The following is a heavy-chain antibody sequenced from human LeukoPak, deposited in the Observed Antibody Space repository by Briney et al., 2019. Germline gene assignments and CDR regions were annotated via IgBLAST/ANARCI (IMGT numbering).Heavy chain of an antibody. J-gene: IGHJ5*02. D-gene: IGHD4/OR15-4a*01. V-gene: IGHV4-34*01. CDR3: ARWSGANHCFDP. CDR1: SGSFCDYY. Sequence: SETLSLTCAVYSGSFCDYYWSWIRQPPGKGLEWIGEVTHSGSTNYNPSLKSRVIISVDTSKNQFSLKLNSVTAADTAVYYCARWSGANHCFDPWGRGTPVTVSS. CDR2: VTHSGST.